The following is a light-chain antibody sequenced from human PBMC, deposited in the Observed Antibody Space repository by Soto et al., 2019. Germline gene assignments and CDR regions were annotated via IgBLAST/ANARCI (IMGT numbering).Light chain of an antibody. Sequence: EIVLTQSPATLSLSPGERATHSCRASQSVSSYLAWYQQKPGQAPRLLIYDASNRATGIPARFSGSGSGTDFTLTISSLEPEDFAVYYCQQRSNRPPGYTFGQGTKLEIK. V-gene: IGKV3-11*01. CDR1: QSVSSY. CDR3: QQRSNRPPGYT. CDR2: DAS. J-gene: IGKJ2*01.